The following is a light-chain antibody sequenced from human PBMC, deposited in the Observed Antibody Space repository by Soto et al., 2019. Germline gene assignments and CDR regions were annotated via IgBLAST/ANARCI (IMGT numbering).Light chain of an antibody. CDR3: QQYFTTPWT. CDR2: WAS. CDR1: QSVLYSSNDRSY. J-gene: IGKJ1*01. Sequence: EIVMTQSPDSLAVSLGERTTIKCRSSQSVLYSSNDRSYLAWFQQKPGQPPKALIYWASSRESGVPDRFSGSGSGTDFTLSISSLQAEDVAVYFCQQYFTTPWTFGQGTKVA. V-gene: IGKV4-1*01.